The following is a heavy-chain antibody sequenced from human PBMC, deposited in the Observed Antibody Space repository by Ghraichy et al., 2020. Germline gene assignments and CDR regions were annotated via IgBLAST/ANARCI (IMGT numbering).Heavy chain of an antibody. J-gene: IGHJ2*01. CDR1: GGSISTYH. CDR2: IYYDGYS. D-gene: IGHD1-1*01. CDR3: ARVNGWCFDL. Sequence: ESLNISCTVSGGSISTYHWSWIRQPPGKGLEWLGYIYYDGYSNYIPSLKSRLTFSIDRLKNQFSLNLKSVTAADTAVYYCARVNGWCFDLWGRGTLVTVSS. V-gene: IGHV4-59*01.